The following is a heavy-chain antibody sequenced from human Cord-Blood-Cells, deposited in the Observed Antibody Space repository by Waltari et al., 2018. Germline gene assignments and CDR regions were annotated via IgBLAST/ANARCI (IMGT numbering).Heavy chain of an antibody. CDR2: INHSGST. CDR1: GGSFSGYY. J-gene: IGHJ4*02. V-gene: IGHV4-34*01. Sequence: QVQLQQWGAGLLKPSETLSLTCAVYGGSFSGYYWSWIRQPPGKGLEWIGEINHSGSTNYNPSLKSRVTISVDTSKNQFSLKLSSVTAADTAVYYCARGAPAVGATNFDYWGQGTLVTVSS. CDR3: ARGAPAVGATNFDY. D-gene: IGHD1-26*01.